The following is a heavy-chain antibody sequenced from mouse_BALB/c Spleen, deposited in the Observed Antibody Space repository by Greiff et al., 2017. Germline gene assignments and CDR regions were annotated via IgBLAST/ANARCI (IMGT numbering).Heavy chain of an antibody. CDR3: ARSLLRLRYFDY. CDR2: INPNNGGT. J-gene: IGHJ2*01. CDR1: GYTFTDYN. V-gene: IGHV1-18*01. D-gene: IGHD1-2*01. Sequence: EVQLQQSGPELVKPGASVKIPCKASGYTFTDYNMDWVKQSHGKSLEWIGDINPNNGGTIYNQKFKGKATLTVDKSSSTAYMELRSLTSEDTAVYYCARSLLRLRYFDYWGQGTTLTVSS.